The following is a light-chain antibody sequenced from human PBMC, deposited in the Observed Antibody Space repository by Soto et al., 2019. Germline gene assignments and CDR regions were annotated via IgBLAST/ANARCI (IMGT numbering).Light chain of an antibody. Sequence: QSALTQPASVSGSPGQSITISCTGTSSGVGGYNYVSWYQQHPGKAPKLMIYDVSNRPSGVSNRFSDSKSGNTASLTISGLKAEDEADYYCRSYTSSGTLVVFGGGTKRTVL. V-gene: IGLV2-14*01. CDR3: RSYTSSGTLVV. J-gene: IGLJ2*01. CDR2: DVS. CDR1: SSGVGGYNY.